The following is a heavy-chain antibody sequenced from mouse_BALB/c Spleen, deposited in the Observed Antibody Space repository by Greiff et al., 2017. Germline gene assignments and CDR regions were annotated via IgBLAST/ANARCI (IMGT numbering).Heavy chain of an antibody. CDR2: ISYDGSN. CDR1: GYSITSGYY. D-gene: IGHD1-1*02. Sequence: DVQLQESGPGLVKPSQSLSLTCSVTGYSITSGYYWNWIRQFPGNKLEWMGYISYDGSNNYNPSLKNRISITRDTSKNQFFLKLNSVTTEDTATYYCARDPYYGPFAYWGQGTLVTVSA. V-gene: IGHV3-6*02. J-gene: IGHJ3*01. CDR3: ARDPYYGPFAY.